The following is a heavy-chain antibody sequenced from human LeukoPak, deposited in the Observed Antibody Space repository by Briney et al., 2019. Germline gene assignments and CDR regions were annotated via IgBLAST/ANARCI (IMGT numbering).Heavy chain of an antibody. CDR1: GFTFSSYG. J-gene: IGHJ4*02. V-gene: IGHV3-30*03. D-gene: IGHD6-19*01. CDR3: ARRLDGSGWYDDY. CDR2: ISYDGSNK. Sequence: ERSLRLSCAASGFTFSSYGMHWVRQAPGKGLEWVALISYDGSNKYYADSVKGRFTISRDNSRNTLFLQMNSLRAEDTAVYYCARRLDGSGWYDDYWGQGTLVTVSS.